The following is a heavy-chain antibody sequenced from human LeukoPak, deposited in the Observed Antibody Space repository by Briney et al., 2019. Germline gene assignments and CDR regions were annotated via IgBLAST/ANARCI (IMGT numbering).Heavy chain of an antibody. J-gene: IGHJ4*02. V-gene: IGHV1-2*02. CDR2: INPNRGGA. CDR3: ARERCRGGSCLPLFDY. D-gene: IGHD2-15*01. CDR1: GHTFTGYY. Sequence: GASVKVSCKASGHTFTGYYMHWVRQAPGHGHEWMGWINPNRGGANYAQNFQGRVTMTRDTSISTDYMELSRLRSDDTAVYYCARERCRGGSCLPLFDYWGQGTLVTVSS.